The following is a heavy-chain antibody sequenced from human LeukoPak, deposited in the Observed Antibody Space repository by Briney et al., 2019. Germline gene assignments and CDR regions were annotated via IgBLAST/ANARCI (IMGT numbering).Heavy chain of an antibody. J-gene: IGHJ4*02. CDR3: ARSSYYYDSSGYYFDY. D-gene: IGHD3-22*01. CDR1: GYSFTSYW. V-gene: IGHV5-51*01. CDR2: IYPGDSDT. Sequence: GESLKISCKGSGYSFTSYWIGWVRQMPGEGLEWMGIIYPGDSDTRYSPSFQGQVTISADKSISTAYLQWSSLKASDTAMYYCARSSYYYDSSGYYFDYWGQGTLVTVSS.